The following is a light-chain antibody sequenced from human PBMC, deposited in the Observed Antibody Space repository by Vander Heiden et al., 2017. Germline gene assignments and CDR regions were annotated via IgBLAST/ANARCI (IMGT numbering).Light chain of an antibody. CDR3: SSYTSSSTRCV. CDR2: EVS. Sequence: QSALTPPASVSGSPGQPITISCTGTSSDVGGYNYVSWYQQHPGKAPKLMIYEVSNRPSGVSNRFSGSKSGNTASLTISGLQAEDEADYYCSSYTSSSTRCVFGTGTKVTVL. V-gene: IGLV2-14*01. J-gene: IGLJ1*01. CDR1: SSDVGGYNY.